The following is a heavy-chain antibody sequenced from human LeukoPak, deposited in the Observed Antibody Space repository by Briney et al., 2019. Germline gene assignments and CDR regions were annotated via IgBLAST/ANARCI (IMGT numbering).Heavy chain of an antibody. CDR3: ARGYYDSSDFEYFQH. D-gene: IGHD3-22*01. CDR1: GYSFTDYY. V-gene: IGHV1-2*02. CDR2: INPNSGDT. J-gene: IGHJ1*01. Sequence: ASVKLSCKASGYSFTDYYMHWVRQAPGQGPEWMGWINPNSGDTNFAQKFQGRVTMTRDTSISTVYMELSRLRSDDTAVFYCARGYYDSSDFEYFQHWGQGTLVTVSS.